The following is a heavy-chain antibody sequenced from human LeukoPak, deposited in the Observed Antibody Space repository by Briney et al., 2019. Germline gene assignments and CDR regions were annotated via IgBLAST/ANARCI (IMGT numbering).Heavy chain of an antibody. D-gene: IGHD5-18*01. Sequence: VASVKVSCKASGYTFTSYDINWVRQATGQGLEWMGWMNPNSGNTGYAQKFQGRVTITRNTSISTAYMELSSLRFEDTAVYYCARAGGYSYGLDYWGQGTLVTVSS. V-gene: IGHV1-8*03. CDR2: MNPNSGNT. J-gene: IGHJ4*02. CDR1: GYTFTSYD. CDR3: ARAGGYSYGLDY.